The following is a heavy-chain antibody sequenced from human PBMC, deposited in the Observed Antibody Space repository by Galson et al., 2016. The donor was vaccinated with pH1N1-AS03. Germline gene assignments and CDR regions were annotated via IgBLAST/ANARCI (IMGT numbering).Heavy chain of an antibody. D-gene: IGHD3-22*01. CDR2: IYYSGTT. J-gene: IGHJ6*02. Sequence: ETLSLTCSVSGAPITSGSHYWTWIRQLPGKGLEWIGYIYYSGTTKFNPSLATRVTMSVDRFKSQFSLNLMSVTAADTAVYYCARDGQLWPHYYPLDVWGQGTTVTVSS. CDR1: GAPITSGSHY. V-gene: IGHV4-61*01. CDR3: ARDGQLWPHYYPLDV.